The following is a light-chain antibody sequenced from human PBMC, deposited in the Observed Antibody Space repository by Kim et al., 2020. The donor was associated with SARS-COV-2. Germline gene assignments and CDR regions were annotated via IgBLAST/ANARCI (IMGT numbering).Light chain of an antibody. CDR2: STN. CDR1: SASVSTNNY. V-gene: IGLV8-61*01. CDR3: VLYMGGGIWV. Sequence: QTVETQEPSFSVSPGGTVTLTCGLNSASVSTNNYPTWYQQTPGQAPRTLIYSTNTRSSGVPDRFSGSILGNKAALTITGAQADDESDYYCVLYMGGGIWVFGGGTQLTVL. J-gene: IGLJ3*02.